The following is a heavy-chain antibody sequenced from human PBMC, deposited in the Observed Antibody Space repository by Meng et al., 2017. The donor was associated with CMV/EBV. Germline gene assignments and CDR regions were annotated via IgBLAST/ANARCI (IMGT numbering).Heavy chain of an antibody. Sequence: GGSLRLSCAACGFTFSSYDMHWVRQATGKGLEWVSAIGTAGDTYYPGSVKGRFTISRDNAKNSLYLQMNSLRAEDTAVYYCAREAWFGELLFDYWGQGTLVTVSS. CDR2: IGTAGDT. CDR3: AREAWFGELLFDY. V-gene: IGHV3-13*01. CDR1: GFTFSSYD. D-gene: IGHD3-10*01. J-gene: IGHJ4*02.